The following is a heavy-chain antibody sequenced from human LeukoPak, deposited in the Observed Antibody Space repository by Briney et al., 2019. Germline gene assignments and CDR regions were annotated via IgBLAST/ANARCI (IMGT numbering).Heavy chain of an antibody. V-gene: IGHV3-21*01. CDR3: AVKAYGDYSSDY. CDR2: ISSSSSYI. J-gene: IGHJ4*02. Sequence: GGSLRLSCAAFGFTFSSYSMNWVRQAPGKGLEWVSSISSSSSYIYYADSVKGRFTIPRDNAKNSLYLQMNSLRAEDTAVYYCAVKAYGDYSSDYWGQGTLVTVSS. CDR1: GFTFSSYS. D-gene: IGHD4-17*01.